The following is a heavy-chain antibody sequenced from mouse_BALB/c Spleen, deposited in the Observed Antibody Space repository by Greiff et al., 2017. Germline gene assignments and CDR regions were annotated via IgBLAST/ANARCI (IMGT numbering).Heavy chain of an antibody. Sequence: VQLQQTGPELVKPGASVKISCKASGYSFTDYIMLWVKQSHGKSLEWIGNINPYYGSTSYNLKFKGKATLTVDKSSSTAYMQLNSLTSEDSAVYYCARGNCYDYSGFAYWGQGTLVTVSA. CDR3: ARGNCYDYSGFAY. V-gene: IGHV1-39*01. J-gene: IGHJ3*01. CDR2: INPYYGST. CDR1: GYSFTDYI. D-gene: IGHD2-4*01.